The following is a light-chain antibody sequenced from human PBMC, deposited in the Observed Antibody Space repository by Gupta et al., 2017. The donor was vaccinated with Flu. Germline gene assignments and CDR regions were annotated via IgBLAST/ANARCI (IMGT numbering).Light chain of an antibody. CDR2: EVS. CDR1: SSDVGGYNY. CDR3: SSYAGNNRGV. Sequence: TSSDVGGYNYVSWYQQHPGNAPKIIIYEVSKRPSGVPDRFSGSKSGNTASLTVSGLQAEDEADYYCSSYAGNNRGVFGTGTKVTVL. J-gene: IGLJ1*01. V-gene: IGLV2-8*01.